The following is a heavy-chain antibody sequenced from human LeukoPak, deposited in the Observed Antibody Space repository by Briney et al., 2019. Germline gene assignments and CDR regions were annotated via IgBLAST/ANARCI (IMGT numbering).Heavy chain of an antibody. Sequence: GGSLRLSCAASGFTFSSYSMNWVRQAPGKGLEWVSSISSSSSYIYYADSVKGRFTISRDNAKNSLYLQMNSLRAEDTAVYYCATIGGSGSYYNFGGATFDYWGQGTLVTVSS. CDR1: GFTFSSYS. J-gene: IGHJ4*02. V-gene: IGHV3-21*01. CDR2: ISSSSSYI. D-gene: IGHD3-10*01. CDR3: ATIGGSGSYYNFGGATFDY.